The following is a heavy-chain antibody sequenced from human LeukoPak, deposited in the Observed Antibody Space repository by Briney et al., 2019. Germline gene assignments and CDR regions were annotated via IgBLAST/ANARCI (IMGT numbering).Heavy chain of an antibody. V-gene: IGHV1-69*13. J-gene: IGHJ4*02. CDR3: ARAGGYCSGGSCYSYFDY. CDR1: GGTFSSYA. Sequence: SVKVSCKASGGTFSSYAISWVRQAPGQGLEWMGGIIPIFGTANYAQKFQGRVTIIADESTSTAYMELSSLRSEDTAVYYCARAGGYCSGGSCYSYFDYWGQGTLVTVSS. D-gene: IGHD2-15*01. CDR2: IIPIFGTA.